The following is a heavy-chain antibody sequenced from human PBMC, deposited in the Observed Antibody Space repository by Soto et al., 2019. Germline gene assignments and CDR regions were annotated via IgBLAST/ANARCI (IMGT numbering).Heavy chain of an antibody. CDR3: ALLNYYDSSCYYRDY. V-gene: IGHV2-5*01. CDR1: GFSLSTSGVG. Sequence: QITLKESGPTLVKPTQTLTLTCTFSGFSLSTSGVGVGWIRQPPGKALEWLALIYCHDAKRHSPSLKSRLTTTRDTSKSHAVRTMANMDPIATAPYDCALLNYYDSSCYYRDYWGQGTLVTVSS. D-gene: IGHD3-22*01. CDR2: IYCHDAK. J-gene: IGHJ4*02.